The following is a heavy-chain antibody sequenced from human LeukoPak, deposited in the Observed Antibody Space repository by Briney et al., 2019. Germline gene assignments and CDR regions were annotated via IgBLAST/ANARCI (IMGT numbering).Heavy chain of an antibody. Sequence: GGSLRLSCAASGVTFRNYDMHWVRHSAGKGLEWVSAICTSGGKYYTDSVQGRFTISRDDDKNSLYLEMDSLRAGDTALYYCVRGGRAYDDEKSFDPWGQGTLVTVSS. D-gene: IGHD1-1*01. V-gene: IGHV3-13*01. CDR1: GVTFRNYD. CDR3: VRGGRAYDDEKSFDP. CDR2: ICTSGGK. J-gene: IGHJ5*02.